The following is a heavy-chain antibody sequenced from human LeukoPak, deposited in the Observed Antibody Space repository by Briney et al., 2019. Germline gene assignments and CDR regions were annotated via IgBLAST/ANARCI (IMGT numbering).Heavy chain of an antibody. D-gene: IGHD2-8*02. CDR2: FDGNGPNT. V-gene: IGHV3-23*01. CDR1: GFTFSSFA. CDR3: AKPRTTGLGWAQFDY. J-gene: IGHJ4*02. Sequence: GGSLRLSCAASGFTFSSFAMTWVRQAPGKGLEWVSGFDGNGPNTYYADSVKGRWTISRDNSRNTLYLEMNSLRPEDTAIYYCAKPRTTGLGWAQFDYWGQGTLVTVSS.